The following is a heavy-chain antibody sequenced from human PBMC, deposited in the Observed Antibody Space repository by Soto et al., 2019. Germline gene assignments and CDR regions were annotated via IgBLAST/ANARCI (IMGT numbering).Heavy chain of an antibody. CDR1: GGSISSGDYS. CDR2: MYHSGST. Sequence: SETLSLTYTVSGGSISSGDYSWSWIRQPPGKGLEWIGYMYHSGSTYYNPSLKSRVTISIDRSRNQFSLKLSSVTAADTAVYYCARVPDFWGQGILVTVSS. CDR3: ARVPDF. J-gene: IGHJ4*02. V-gene: IGHV4-30-2*01.